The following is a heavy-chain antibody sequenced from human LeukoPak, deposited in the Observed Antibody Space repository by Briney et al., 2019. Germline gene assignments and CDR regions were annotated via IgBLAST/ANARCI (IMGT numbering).Heavy chain of an antibody. J-gene: IGHJ4*02. D-gene: IGHD3-22*01. CDR1: GYTFTSYG. CDR3: VRDGNYYDSSGTLSDY. V-gene: IGHV1-18*01. CDR2: ISAYNGNA. Sequence: ASVKVSCKASGYTFTSYGISWVRQAPGQGLEWMGWISAYNGNAAYVPKFQGRVTMTTDTSTSTAYMELGSLTSDDTAVYYCVRDGNYYDSSGTLSDYWGQGTLVTVSS.